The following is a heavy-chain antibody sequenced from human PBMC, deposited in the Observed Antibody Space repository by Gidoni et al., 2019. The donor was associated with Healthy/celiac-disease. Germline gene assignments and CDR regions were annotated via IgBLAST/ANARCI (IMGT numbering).Heavy chain of an antibody. V-gene: IGHV1-18*01. Sequence: QVQLVQSGAEVKKPGASVKVSCKASGYTFTSYGISWVRQAPGQGLEWMGWISAYNGNTNYAQKLQGRVTMTTDTSTSTAYMELRSLRSDDTAVCYCARDLENYYDSSGPPPDYWGQGTLVTVSS. J-gene: IGHJ4*02. D-gene: IGHD3-22*01. CDR3: ARDLENYYDSSGPPPDY. CDR1: GYTFTSYG. CDR2: ISAYNGNT.